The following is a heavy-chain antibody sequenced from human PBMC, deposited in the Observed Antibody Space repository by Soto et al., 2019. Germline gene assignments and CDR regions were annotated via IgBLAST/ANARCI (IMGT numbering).Heavy chain of an antibody. J-gene: IGHJ4*02. CDR3: ARDGDYYGSGSRPFDY. Sequence: SVKVSCKASGGTFSSYTISWVRQAPGQGLEWMGRIIPILGIANYAQKFQGRVTITADKSTSTAYMELSSLRSEDTAVYYCARDGDYYGSGSRPFDYWGQGTLVTVSS. D-gene: IGHD3-10*01. V-gene: IGHV1-69*04. CDR1: GGTFSSYT. CDR2: IIPILGIA.